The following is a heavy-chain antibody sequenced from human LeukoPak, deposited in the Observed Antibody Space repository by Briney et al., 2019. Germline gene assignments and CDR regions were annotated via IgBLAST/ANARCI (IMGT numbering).Heavy chain of an antibody. J-gene: IGHJ4*02. CDR2: MNTDGSRI. CDR1: GFTFSRYW. D-gene: IGHD2-8*02. Sequence: GSLRLSCAASGFTFSRYWMHWVRPAPGKGLVWVSRMNTDGSRIDYAESVKGRFTISRDNAKNTLYLQMNSLGAEDTAVYSCASDFTGRDDYWGQGTLVTVSS. V-gene: IGHV3-74*01. CDR3: ASDFTGRDDY.